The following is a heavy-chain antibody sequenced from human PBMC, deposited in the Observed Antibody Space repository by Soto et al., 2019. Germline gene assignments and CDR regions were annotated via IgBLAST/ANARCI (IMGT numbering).Heavy chain of an antibody. V-gene: IGHV4-30-4*01. CDR2: IYYSGST. CDR1: CGSISRGDYF. Sequence: QVQLQESGPGLVKPSQTLSLTCPVSCGSISRGDYFWGWIRQPPGKGLEWIGYIYYSGSTYYNPSLKSRVTISVDTSKNQFSLKLSSVTAADTAVYYCARAGSSGWFDYWGQGTLVTVSS. D-gene: IGHD6-19*01. J-gene: IGHJ4*02. CDR3: ARAGSSGWFDY.